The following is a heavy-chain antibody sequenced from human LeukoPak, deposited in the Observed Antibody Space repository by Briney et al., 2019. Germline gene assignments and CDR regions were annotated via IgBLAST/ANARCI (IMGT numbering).Heavy chain of an antibody. Sequence: GSLRLSCAASGFTFSSYGMHWVRQAPGKGLEWVAVIWYDGSNKYYADSVKGRFTISRDNSKNTLYLQMNSLRAEDTAVYYCARDGDIAAAGSYNWFDPWGQGTLVTVSS. CDR1: GFTFSSYG. D-gene: IGHD6-13*01. CDR2: IWYDGSNK. CDR3: ARDGDIAAAGSYNWFDP. J-gene: IGHJ5*02. V-gene: IGHV3-33*01.